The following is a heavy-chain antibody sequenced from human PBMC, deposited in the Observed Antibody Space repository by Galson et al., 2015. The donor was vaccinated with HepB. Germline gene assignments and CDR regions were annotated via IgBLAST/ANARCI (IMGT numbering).Heavy chain of an antibody. D-gene: IGHD2-15*01. CDR1: GFTFSRYA. CDR2: VTDTAVST. CDR3: AKSRPRGGPPAFDI. J-gene: IGHJ3*02. Sequence: SLRLSCAASGFTFSRYAMSWVRQAPGKGLEWVSGVTDTAVSTYYADSVRGRFTISRDNSKNTLYLQMNSLRDEDTAIYYCAKSRPRGGPPAFDIWGQGTMVTVSS. V-gene: IGHV3-23*01.